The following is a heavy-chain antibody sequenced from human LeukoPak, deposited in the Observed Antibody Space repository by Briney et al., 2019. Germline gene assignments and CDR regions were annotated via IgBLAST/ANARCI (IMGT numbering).Heavy chain of an antibody. CDR1: GFTFSSYV. J-gene: IGHJ4*02. Sequence: GGSLRLSCAASGFTFSSYVMSWVRQAPGKGLEWVSAISGSGGSTYYADSVKGRFTISRDNSKNTLYVQMNSLRAEDTAVYYCAGSSSWYRQGNYWGQGTWSPSPQ. V-gene: IGHV3-23*01. CDR3: AGSSSWYRQGNY. D-gene: IGHD6-13*01. CDR2: ISGSGGST.